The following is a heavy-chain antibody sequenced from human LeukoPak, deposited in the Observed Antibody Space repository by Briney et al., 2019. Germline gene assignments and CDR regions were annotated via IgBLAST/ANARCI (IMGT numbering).Heavy chain of an antibody. V-gene: IGHV3-23*01. CDR3: AKKLPDASSYFDF. CDR2: IGSGGYR. D-gene: IGHD6-6*01. J-gene: IGHJ4*02. Sequence: PGGSLRLPCVASGLTLSNYDTTWVRQAPGKGLEYVSSIGSGGYRFYGGSVKGRFSISRDNSQNTVYLQMNSLRGEGTAIYFCAKKLPDASSYFDFWGQGILVTVSS. CDR1: GLTLSNYD.